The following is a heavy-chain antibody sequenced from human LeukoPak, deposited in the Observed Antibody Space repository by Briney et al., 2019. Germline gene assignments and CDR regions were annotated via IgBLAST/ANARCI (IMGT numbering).Heavy chain of an antibody. V-gene: IGHV1-46*01. Sequence: ASVKVSCKASGYTFTNNYMHWVRQAPGQGLEWMGIINPSGDNTWYAQKFQGRVTMTRDMATSTDYMEVSSLKSEDTAVYYCARDNSQGDSAWWFDPWGQGTLVTVSS. CDR1: GYTFTNNY. CDR3: ARDNSQGDSAWWFDP. J-gene: IGHJ5*02. CDR2: INPSGDNT. D-gene: IGHD1-26*01.